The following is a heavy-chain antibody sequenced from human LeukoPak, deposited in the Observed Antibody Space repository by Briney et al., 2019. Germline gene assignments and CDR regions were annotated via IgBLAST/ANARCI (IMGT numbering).Heavy chain of an antibody. J-gene: IGHJ4*02. CDR1: GGAFSSSA. Sequence: GASVKVSCKASGGAFSSSAITWVRQARGQGLEWMGGIIPLFGTANYAQKFRGRVTFTADGPTSTAYMDLSSLTSDDTAVYYCAIGHGGYAPIDYWGQGTLVTVSS. CDR2: IIPLFGTA. CDR3: AIGHGGYAPIDY. D-gene: IGHD4-23*01. V-gene: IGHV1-69*13.